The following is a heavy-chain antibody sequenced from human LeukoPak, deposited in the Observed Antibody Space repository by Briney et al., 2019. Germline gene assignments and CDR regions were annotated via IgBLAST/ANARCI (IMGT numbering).Heavy chain of an antibody. V-gene: IGHV3-66*01. CDR3: ARGTQGSNVAFDI. CDR2: IYSGGST. CDR1: GFTVSSNY. D-gene: IGHD6-13*01. J-gene: IGHJ3*02. Sequence: GGSLRLSCAASGFTVSSNYMSWVRQAPGKGLEWVSVIYSGGSTYYADSVKGRFTISRDNSKNTLYLQMNSLRAEDTAVYYCARGTQGSNVAFDIWGQGTMVTVSS.